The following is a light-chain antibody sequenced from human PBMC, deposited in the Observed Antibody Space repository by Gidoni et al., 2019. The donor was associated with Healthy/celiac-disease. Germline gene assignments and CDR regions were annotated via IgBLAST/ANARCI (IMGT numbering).Light chain of an antibody. CDR3: CSDAGSSSYVV. CDR1: SSDVGSYNL. J-gene: IGLJ2*01. CDR2: EGS. Sequence: QSALTQPASGSGSPGQSITISCTGTSSDVGSYNLVSWYQQHPGKAPKLMIYEGSKRPSGVSNRFSGSKSGNTASLTISGLQAEDEADYYCCSDAGSSSYVVFGGGTKLTVL. V-gene: IGLV2-23*01.